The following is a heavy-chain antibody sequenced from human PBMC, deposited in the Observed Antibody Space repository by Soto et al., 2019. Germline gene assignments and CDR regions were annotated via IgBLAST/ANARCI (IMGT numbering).Heavy chain of an antibody. D-gene: IGHD1-26*01. J-gene: IGHJ4*02. CDR2: IFWNDER. CDR1: GFSLSKARMG. Sequence: SGPTLVNPTQTLTLTCSVSGFSLSKARMGVSWIRQPPGKALEWLAHIFWNDERSYNTSLKSRLTISRDTSKSQVVLTMTNVDPVDTGTYFCARALREGLPIYYFDSWGQGTLVTVSS. CDR3: ARALREGLPIYYFDS. V-gene: IGHV2-26*01.